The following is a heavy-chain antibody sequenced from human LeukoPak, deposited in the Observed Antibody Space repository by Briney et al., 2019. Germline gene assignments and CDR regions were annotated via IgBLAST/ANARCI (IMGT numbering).Heavy chain of an antibody. D-gene: IGHD4-23*01. CDR3: VKITSSGGGAY. J-gene: IGHJ4*02. V-gene: IGHV3-64D*09. CDR2: ISSNGGST. CDR1: GFTFSSYA. Sequence: GGSLLLSCSASGFTFSSYAMYWVRQAPGKGLEYVSGISSNGGSTYYADSVKGRFTISRDNSKNTLYLQMSSLRAEDTAVYYCVKITSSGGGAYSGQATLVTVSS.